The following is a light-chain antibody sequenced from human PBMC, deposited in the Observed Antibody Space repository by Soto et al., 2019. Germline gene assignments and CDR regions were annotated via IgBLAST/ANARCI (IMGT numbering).Light chain of an antibody. V-gene: IGKV1-5*01. J-gene: IGKJ1*01. CDR2: GAS. CDR1: ESMSNC. Sequence: TQMTQSPSTLSASVGDRVTITCRASESMSNCLAWYQQKPGKAPKLLISGASSLQSGVPSRFSGSASGTEFTLTISSLQPDDIATYYCQQCHRYLTFGQGTKV. CDR3: QQCHRYLT.